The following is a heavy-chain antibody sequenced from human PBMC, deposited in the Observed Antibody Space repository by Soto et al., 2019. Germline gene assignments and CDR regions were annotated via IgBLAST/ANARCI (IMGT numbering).Heavy chain of an antibody. CDR3: ARDPAAAASAWFDP. CDR1: GGTFSSYA. D-gene: IGHD6-13*01. V-gene: IGHV1-69*13. J-gene: IGHJ5*02. CDR2: IIPIFGTA. Sequence: ASVKVSFKASGGTFSSYAISWVRQAPGQGLEWMGGIIPIFGTANYAQKFQGRVTITADESTSTAYMELSSLRSEDTAVYYCARDPAAAASAWFDPWGQGTLVTVSS.